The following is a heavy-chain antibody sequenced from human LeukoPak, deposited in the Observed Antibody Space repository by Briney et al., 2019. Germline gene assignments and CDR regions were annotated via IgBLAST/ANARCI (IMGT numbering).Heavy chain of an antibody. V-gene: IGHV3-66*01. D-gene: IGHD6-13*01. CDR2: IYSGGST. CDR3: TRDPPAVATNTYG. CDR1: GFTVSSNY. J-gene: IGHJ4*02. Sequence: PGGSLRLSCAASGFTVSSNYMSWVRQAPGKGLEWVSVIYSGGSTYYADSVKGRFTISRDNSKNTLYLQMNSLRAEDTAVYYCTRDPPAVATNTYGWGQGTLVTVSS.